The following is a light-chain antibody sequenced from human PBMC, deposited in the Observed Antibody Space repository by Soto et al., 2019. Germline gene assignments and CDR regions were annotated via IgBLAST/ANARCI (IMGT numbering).Light chain of an antibody. V-gene: IGLV2-14*01. J-gene: IGLJ2*01. CDR1: SSDVGGYNY. CDR2: DVS. CDR3: SSYTSSSTLVV. Sequence: QSALTQPASVSGSPGQSITISCTGTSSDVGGYNYVSWCQQHPGKAPKLMIYDVSNRPSGVSNRFSGSKSGNTASLTISGLQAEDEAAYYCSSYTSSSTLVVFGGGTKLTVL.